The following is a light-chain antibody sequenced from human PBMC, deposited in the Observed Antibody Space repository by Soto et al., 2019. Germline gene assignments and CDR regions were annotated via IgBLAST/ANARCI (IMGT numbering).Light chain of an antibody. J-gene: IGKJ1*01. Sequence: EIVMTQSPVTLSVSPGERATLSCRASQNVSSDLAWYQQNPGQAPRLLFYGASTRATGIPARFSGSGSGKEFTLTISSLQSEDLAVYYCQQYNGWPRTFGQGTKVEIK. V-gene: IGKV3-15*01. CDR2: GAS. CDR3: QQYNGWPRT. CDR1: QNVSSD.